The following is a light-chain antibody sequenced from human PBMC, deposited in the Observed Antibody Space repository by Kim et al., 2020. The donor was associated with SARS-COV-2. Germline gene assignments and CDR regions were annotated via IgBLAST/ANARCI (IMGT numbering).Light chain of an antibody. V-gene: IGLV3-21*04. Sequence: ATGKTARITCGGNNIGSKSVHWYQQKPGQAPVLVIYYDSDRPSGIPERCSGSNAGNTATLTISRVEAGDEADYYCQVWDSSSDHWVFGGGTQLTVL. CDR3: QVWDSSSDHWV. CDR2: YDS. J-gene: IGLJ3*02. CDR1: NIGSKS.